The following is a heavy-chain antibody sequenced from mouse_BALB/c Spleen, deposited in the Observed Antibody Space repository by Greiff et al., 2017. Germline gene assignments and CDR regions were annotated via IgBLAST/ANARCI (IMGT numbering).Heavy chain of an antibody. Sequence: VQLQQSGAELVKPGASVKLSCKASGYTFTSYYMYWVKQRPGQGLEWIGEINPSNGGTNFNEKFKSKATLTVDKSSSTAYMQLSSLTSEDSAVYYCTSLVWEGGFAYWGQGTLVTVSA. CDR2: INPSNGGT. CDR3: TSLVWEGGFAY. J-gene: IGHJ3*01. D-gene: IGHD2-10*02. V-gene: IGHV1S81*02. CDR1: GYTFTSYY.